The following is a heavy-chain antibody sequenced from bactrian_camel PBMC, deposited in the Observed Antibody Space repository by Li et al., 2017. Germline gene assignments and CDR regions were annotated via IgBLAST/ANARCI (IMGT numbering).Heavy chain of an antibody. Sequence: VQLVESGGGSVQVGGSLRLSCSYTRRPNYVTWFRQGPGNGREGVAGIYTGGGDGYYADAVKGRFTISRDNAKNTVYLQMNSLKPEDTAMYYCAAGTERRGYPCSVALGRAGFGYWGQGTQVTVS. D-gene: IGHD2*01. V-gene: IGHV3S40*01. CDR3: AAGTERRGYPCSVALGRAGFGY. J-gene: IGHJ6*01. CDR2: IYTGGGDG. CDR1: YTRRPNY.